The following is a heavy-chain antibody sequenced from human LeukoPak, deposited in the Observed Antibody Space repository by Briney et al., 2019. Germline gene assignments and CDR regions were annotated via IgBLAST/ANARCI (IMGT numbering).Heavy chain of an antibody. V-gene: IGHV4-59*10. J-gene: IGHJ6*02. CDR2: IYTSGST. CDR1: GGSFSSYY. CDR3: ARHRFLEWLRPLYYYGMDV. D-gene: IGHD3-3*01. Sequence: SETLSLTCAVYGGSFSSYYWSWIRQPAGKGLEWIGRIYTSGSTNYNPSLKSRVTMSVDTSKNQFSLKLSSVTAADTAVYYCARHRFLEWLRPLYYYGMDVWGQGTTVTVSS.